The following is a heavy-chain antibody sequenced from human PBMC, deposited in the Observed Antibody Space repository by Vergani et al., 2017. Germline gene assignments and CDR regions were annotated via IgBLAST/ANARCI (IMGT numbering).Heavy chain of an antibody. CDR2: ISWDGGST. V-gene: IGHV3-43*01. J-gene: IGHJ4*02. CDR3: AKDSIIGGLDY. Sequence: EVQLVESGGVVVQTGGSLRLSCAASGFTFDDYTMHWVRQAPGKGLEWVSLISWDGGSTYYADSVKGRFTISRDNSKNFMYLQMNSLRTEDTALYYCAKDSIIGGLDYWGQGTLVTVSS. D-gene: IGHD3-10*01. CDR1: GFTFDDYT.